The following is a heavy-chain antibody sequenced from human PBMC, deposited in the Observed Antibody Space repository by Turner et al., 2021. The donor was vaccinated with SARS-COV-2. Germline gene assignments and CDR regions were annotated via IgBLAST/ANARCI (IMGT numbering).Heavy chain of an antibody. V-gene: IGHV4-34*01. CDR1: GGSFSGYY. D-gene: IGHD5-18*01. CDR2: INHSGST. J-gene: IGHJ4*02. Sequence: QVQLQQWGAGLLKPSEPLSLTGAVYGGSFSGYYWSWIRQPPGKGLEWIGEINHSGSTNYNPSLKSRVTISVDTSKNQFSLKLSSVTAADTAVYYCARGGGYSYGALDYWGQGTLVTVSS. CDR3: ARGGGYSYGALDY.